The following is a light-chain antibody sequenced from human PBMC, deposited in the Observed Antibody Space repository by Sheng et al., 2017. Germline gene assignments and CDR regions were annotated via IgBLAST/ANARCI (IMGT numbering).Light chain of an antibody. CDR2: GKN. CDR1: SLRSYY. CDR3: NSRDSSGNHVV. V-gene: IGLV3-19*01. J-gene: IGLJ2*01. Sequence: SSELTQDPAVSVALGQTVRITCQGDSLRSYYVSWYQQKPGQATLLVIYGKNNRPSGIPDRFSGSSSGNTASLTITGAQAEDEADYYCNSRDSSGNHVVFGGGTKLTVL.